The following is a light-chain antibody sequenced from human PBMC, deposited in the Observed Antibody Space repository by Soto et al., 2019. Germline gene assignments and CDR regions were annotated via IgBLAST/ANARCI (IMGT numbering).Light chain of an antibody. CDR1: QSVSSY. V-gene: IGKV3-15*01. J-gene: IGKJ5*01. Sequence: EIVLTQSPATLSLSPGERATLSCRASQSVSSYLAWYQQKPGQAPRLLIYYASTRATGIPARFSGSGSGTEFTLTISSLQSEDFALYYCQQYNNWPPITFGQGTRLEIK. CDR3: QQYNNWPPIT. CDR2: YAS.